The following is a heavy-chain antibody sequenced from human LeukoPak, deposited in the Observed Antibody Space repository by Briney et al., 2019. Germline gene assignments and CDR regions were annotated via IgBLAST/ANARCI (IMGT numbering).Heavy chain of an antibody. Sequence: PGGSLRLSCAASGFTFSGYAMSWVRQAPGKGLEWVSAISGSGGSTYYADSVKGRFTISRDNSKNTLYLQMNSLRAEDTAVYYCARVLAISRDAFDIWGQGTMVTVSS. V-gene: IGHV3-23*01. CDR1: GFTFSGYA. J-gene: IGHJ3*02. CDR2: ISGSGGST. CDR3: ARVLAISRDAFDI. D-gene: IGHD2-21*01.